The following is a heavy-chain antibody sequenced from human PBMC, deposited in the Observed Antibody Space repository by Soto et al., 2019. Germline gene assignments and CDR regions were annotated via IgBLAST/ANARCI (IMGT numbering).Heavy chain of an antibody. CDR1: GYTFTSYA. CDR2: INAGIGDI. CDR3: ARVPDY. Sequence: ASVKVSCKASGYTFTSYATHWVRQAPGQRPEWMGWINAGIGDIEYSEKFQGRVTITRDTSASTAYMELSNLRFEDTAVYYCARVPDYWGQGTLVTVSS. J-gene: IGHJ4*02. V-gene: IGHV1-3*01.